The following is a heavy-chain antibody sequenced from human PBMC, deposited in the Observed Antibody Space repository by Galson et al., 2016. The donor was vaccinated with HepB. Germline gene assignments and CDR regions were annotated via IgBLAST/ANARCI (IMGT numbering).Heavy chain of an antibody. CDR1: GFSFSTYA. CDR3: ARDPRAGAPDYFDY. Sequence: SLRLSCAASGFSFSTYAMHWVRHPPGKGLEWVAVTSSDERVKFYADSVRGRFTISRDNSKNTLYLQMDRLTTDDTAVYYCARDPRAGAPDYFDYWGQGTLVTVSS. D-gene: IGHD1-26*01. V-gene: IGHV3-30*04. CDR2: TSSDERVK. J-gene: IGHJ4*02.